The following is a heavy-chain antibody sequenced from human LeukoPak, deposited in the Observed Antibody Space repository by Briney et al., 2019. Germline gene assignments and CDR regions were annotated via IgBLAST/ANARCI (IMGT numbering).Heavy chain of an antibody. D-gene: IGHD6-13*01. CDR3: ARQRIAAAETRCFDY. Sequence: PSETLSLTCTVSGGSISSYYWSWIRQPPGKGLEWIGYIYYSGSTNYNPSLKSRVTISVDTSKNQFSLKLSSVTAADTAVYYCARQRIAAAETRCFDYWGQGTLVTVSS. CDR1: GGSISSYY. J-gene: IGHJ4*02. V-gene: IGHV4-59*08. CDR2: IYYSGST.